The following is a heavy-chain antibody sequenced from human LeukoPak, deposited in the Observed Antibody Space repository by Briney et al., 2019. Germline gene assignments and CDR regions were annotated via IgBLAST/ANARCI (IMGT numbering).Heavy chain of an antibody. J-gene: IGHJ3*02. D-gene: IGHD3-22*01. CDR3: ARAQGLLLFHDAFDI. CDR1: GFTFSSYD. CDR2: IGTAGDA. V-gene: IGHV3-13*01. Sequence: PGGSLRLSCAASGFTFSSYDMHWVRQAPGKGLEWVSAIGTAGDAYYPGSVKGRFTISRENAKNSLYLQMNSLRAGDTAVYYCARAQGLLLFHDAFDIWGQGTMVTVSS.